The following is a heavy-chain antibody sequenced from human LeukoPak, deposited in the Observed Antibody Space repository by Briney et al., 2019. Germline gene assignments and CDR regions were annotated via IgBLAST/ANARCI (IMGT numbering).Heavy chain of an antibody. CDR2: INPNRGDT. J-gene: IGHJ4*02. CDR3: ARLARGGIYCSSTKCYVDY. V-gene: IGHV1-2*02. D-gene: IGHD2-2*01. Sequence: ASVKVSCKASGYTFTDYYIHWVRQAPGQGLEWMGWINPNRGDTNYAQKFQGRVTMTRDTSISTAYVSRLRSDDTAVYYCARLARGGIYCSSTKCYVDYWGQGTLVTVSS. CDR1: GYTFTDYY.